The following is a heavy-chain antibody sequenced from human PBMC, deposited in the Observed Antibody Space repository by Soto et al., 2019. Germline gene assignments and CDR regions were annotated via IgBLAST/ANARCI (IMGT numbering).Heavy chain of an antibody. D-gene: IGHD2-15*01. CDR3: AAAQVVAGYYYYGMDV. CDR2: IVVGSGNT. V-gene: IGHV1-58*01. Sequence: SVKVSCKASGFTFTSSAVQWVRQARGQRLEWIGWIVVGSGNTNYAQKFQERVTITRDMSTSTAYMELSSLRSEDTAVYYCAAAQVVAGYYYYGMDVWGQGTTVTVS. J-gene: IGHJ6*02. CDR1: GFTFTSSA.